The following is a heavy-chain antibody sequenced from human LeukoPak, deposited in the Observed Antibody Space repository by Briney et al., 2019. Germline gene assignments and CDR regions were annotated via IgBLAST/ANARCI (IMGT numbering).Heavy chain of an antibody. J-gene: IGHJ5*02. Sequence: PSETLSLTCAVYGGSFSGYYWSWIRQPPGKGLEWIGEINHSGSSNYNPSLQSRVTISVDTSKNQFSLKLSSVTAADTAVYYCARVLDYYDSSGYYLWGQGTLVTVSS. CDR1: GGSFSGYY. V-gene: IGHV4-34*01. CDR2: INHSGSS. D-gene: IGHD3-22*01. CDR3: ARVLDYYDSSGYYL.